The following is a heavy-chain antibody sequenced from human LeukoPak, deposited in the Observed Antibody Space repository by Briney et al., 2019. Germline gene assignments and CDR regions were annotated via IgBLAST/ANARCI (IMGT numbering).Heavy chain of an antibody. Sequence: GRSLRLSCAASGFTFSSYAMHWVRQAPGKGLEWVAVISYDGSNKYYADSVKGRFTISRDNSKNTLYLQMNSLRAEDTAVYYCARDDSSRPPPMATRPWGQGTLVTVSS. CDR1: GFTFSSYA. V-gene: IGHV3-30-3*01. D-gene: IGHD5-24*01. J-gene: IGHJ5*02. CDR3: ARDDSSRPPPMATRP. CDR2: ISYDGSNK.